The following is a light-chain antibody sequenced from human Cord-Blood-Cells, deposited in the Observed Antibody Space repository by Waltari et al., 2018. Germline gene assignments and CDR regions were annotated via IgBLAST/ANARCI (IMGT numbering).Light chain of an antibody. V-gene: IGLV7-46*01. Sequence: VVTDEPTLPVSPGGTVTPSCGSTSETVTSGHYPYWFHQKPGQVPRTPIYDTSNKPSWTPERFSGSLLGGKAALTLSGAQLEDEAEYYCLLSYSGARRQFGGGTKLTVL. CDR1: SETVTSGHY. CDR3: LLSYSGARRQ. J-gene: IGLJ2*01. CDR2: DTS.